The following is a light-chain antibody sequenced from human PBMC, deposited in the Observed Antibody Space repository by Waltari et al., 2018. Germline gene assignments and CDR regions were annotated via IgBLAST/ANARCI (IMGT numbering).Light chain of an antibody. V-gene: IGKV1-39*01. CDR2: AAS. CDR3: QQSYSTPPST. CDR1: QSISSY. J-gene: IGKJ2*02. Sequence: DIQLTQSPSSLSASVGDRVTITCRASQSISSYLNWYQQKPVKAPKLLIYAASSLQSGVPSRFSGSGSWTDFTITISSLQPEDFATYYCQQSYSTPPSTFGQGTKLEIK.